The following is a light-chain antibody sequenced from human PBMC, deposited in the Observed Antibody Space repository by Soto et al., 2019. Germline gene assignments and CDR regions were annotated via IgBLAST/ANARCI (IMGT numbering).Light chain of an antibody. J-gene: IGKJ4*01. Sequence: DIQMTQSPSSLSASVGDRVTITCRASQSISSYLNWYQQKPGKAPKLLIYAASSLQSGVPSRFSGSGSGTDFTLTISSLQPEDFANYYCQQSYSTPLTFGGGTKVDXK. CDR1: QSISSY. CDR3: QQSYSTPLT. V-gene: IGKV1-39*01. CDR2: AAS.